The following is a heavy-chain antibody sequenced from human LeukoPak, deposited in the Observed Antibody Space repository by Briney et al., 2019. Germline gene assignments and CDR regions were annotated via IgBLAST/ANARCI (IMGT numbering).Heavy chain of an antibody. CDR1: GYTFTSYG. CDR3: ARDVTIFGVVIEAFDY. V-gene: IGHV1-18*01. J-gene: IGHJ4*02. Sequence: ASVKLSCKASGYTFTSYGISWVRQAPGQGLEWMGWISAYNGNTNYAQKLQGRVTMTTDTSTSTAYMELSSLRSDDTAVYYCARDVTIFGVVIEAFDYWGQGTLVSVSS. D-gene: IGHD3-3*01. CDR2: ISAYNGNT.